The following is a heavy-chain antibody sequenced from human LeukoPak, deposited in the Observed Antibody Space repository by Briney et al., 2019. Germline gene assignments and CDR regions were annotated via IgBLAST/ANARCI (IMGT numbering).Heavy chain of an antibody. CDR1: GGSISSGGYY. D-gene: IGHD2-15*01. V-gene: IGHV4-61*08. CDR3: ARVAEAAVDH. J-gene: IGHJ4*02. Sequence: PSETLSLTCTVSGGSISSGGYYWSWIRQPPGKGLEWIGYIYHSGNTNYNPSLKSRVTISADTSENQFSLYLRSVTAADTAVYYCARVAEAAVDHWGQGTLVTVSS. CDR2: IYHSGNT.